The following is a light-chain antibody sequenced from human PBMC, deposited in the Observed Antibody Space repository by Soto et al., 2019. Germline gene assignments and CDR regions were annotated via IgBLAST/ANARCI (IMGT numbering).Light chain of an antibody. CDR2: AAT. CDR1: HPININ. Sequence: DIQMTQSPSSLSASVGDRVTITCRASHPININLVWFQQKPGKAPKSLIYAATNLQSGVPSRFSGSGGGTDFSLTISSLKRDYVATYYFQHYQRCPPSFGGGTKSQLK. J-gene: IGKJ4*01. V-gene: IGKV1-16*01. CDR3: QHYQRCPPS.